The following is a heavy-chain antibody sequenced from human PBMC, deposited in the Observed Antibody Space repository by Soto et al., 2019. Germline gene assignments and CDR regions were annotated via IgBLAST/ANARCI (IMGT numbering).Heavy chain of an antibody. CDR3: ATGHYDSYFYMDV. Sequence: GGSLRLSCAASGFTFSNYWMHWVRQAPGNGLVWVSRIFNDGTSTRYADSVKGRFTISRDNAKNTLYLQMNSLRAEDTAVYYCATGHYDSYFYMDVWGKGTTVTVSS. CDR2: IFNDGTST. V-gene: IGHV3-74*01. J-gene: IGHJ6*03. CDR1: GFTFSNYW.